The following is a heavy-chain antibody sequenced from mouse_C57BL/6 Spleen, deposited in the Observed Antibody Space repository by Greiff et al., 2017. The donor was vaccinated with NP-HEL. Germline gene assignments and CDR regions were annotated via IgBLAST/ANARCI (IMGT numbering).Heavy chain of an antibody. J-gene: IGHJ3*01. V-gene: IGHV1-80*01. CDR3: ARSGDYDYDWFAY. D-gene: IGHD2-4*01. CDR2: IYPGDGDT. Sequence: QVQLQQSGAELVKPGASVKISCKASGYAFSSYWMNWVKQRPGTGLEWIGQIYPGDGDTNYNGKFKGKATLTADKSSSTAYMQLSSLTSEDSAVYFCARSGDYDYDWFAYWGQGTLVTVSA. CDR1: GYAFSSYW.